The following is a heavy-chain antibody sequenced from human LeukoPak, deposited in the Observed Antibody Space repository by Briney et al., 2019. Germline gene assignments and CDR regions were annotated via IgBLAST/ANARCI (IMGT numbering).Heavy chain of an antibody. CDR1: GGSISSYY. V-gene: IGHV4-4*09. CDR3: ASLGAALRVDY. Sequence: TSETLSLTCTVSGGSISSYYWSWIRQPPGKGLEWIGYIYTSGSTNYNPSLKSRVTISVDTSKNQFSLKLSSVTAADTAVYYCASLGAALRVDYWGQGTLVTVSS. D-gene: IGHD6-6*01. CDR2: IYTSGST. J-gene: IGHJ4*02.